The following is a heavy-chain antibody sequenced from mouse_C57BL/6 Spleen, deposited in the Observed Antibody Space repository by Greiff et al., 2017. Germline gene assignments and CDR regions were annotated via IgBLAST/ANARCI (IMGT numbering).Heavy chain of an antibody. J-gene: IGHJ3*01. CDR2: INPNNGGT. V-gene: IGHV1-22*01. CDR3: ARNAYYSNAFAY. D-gene: IGHD2-5*01. CDR1: GYTFTDYN. Sequence: VQLKESGPELVKPGASVKMSCKASGYTFTDYNMHWVKQSHGKSLEWIGYINPNNGGTSYNQKFKGKATLTVNKSSSTAYMELRSLTSEDSAVYYCARNAYYSNAFAYWGQGTLVTVSA.